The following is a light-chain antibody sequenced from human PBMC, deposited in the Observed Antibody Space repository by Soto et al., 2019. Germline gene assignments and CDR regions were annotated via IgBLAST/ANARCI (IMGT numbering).Light chain of an antibody. CDR3: QQSYSSPPT. CDR1: QSISSY. CDR2: AAS. J-gene: IGKJ1*01. Sequence: DIQMTQSPSSLSTSVGDRVTITCRPSQSISSYLNWYQQKPGKAPKLLIYAASSLQSGVPSRFNGSGSGTDFTLTINSLQPDDFATYYCQQSYSSPPTFGQGTKVDIK. V-gene: IGKV1-39*01.